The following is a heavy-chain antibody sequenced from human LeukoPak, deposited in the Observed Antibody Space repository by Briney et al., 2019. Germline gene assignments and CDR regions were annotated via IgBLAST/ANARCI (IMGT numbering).Heavy chain of an antibody. CDR2: ISAYNGNT. J-gene: IGHJ6*03. CDR1: GYTFTSYG. D-gene: IGHD3-9*01. CDR3: ARRLGDILTGYMGPGSYYYYMDV. V-gene: IGHV1-18*01. Sequence: ASVKVSCKASGYTFTSYGISWVRQAPGQGLEWMGWISAYNGNTNYAQKLQGRVTMTTDTSTSTAYMELRSLRSDDTAVYYCARRLGDILTGYMGPGSYYYYMDVWGKGTTVTVPS.